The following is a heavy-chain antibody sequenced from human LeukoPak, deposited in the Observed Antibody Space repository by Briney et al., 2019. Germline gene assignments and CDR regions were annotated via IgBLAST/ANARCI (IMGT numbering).Heavy chain of an antibody. CDR1: GFTFTNYV. V-gene: IGHV3-30-3*01. CDR2: SYDGTNK. CDR3: ARSPTYYYMDV. J-gene: IGHJ6*03. Sequence: GESLRLSCAASGFTFTNYVVHWVRQPPGKGLEWLAVSYDGTNKYYADSVKGRFTISRDHSKSTVDLQMDSLGGADSAVYYCARSPTYYYMDVWGKGTTVTVSS.